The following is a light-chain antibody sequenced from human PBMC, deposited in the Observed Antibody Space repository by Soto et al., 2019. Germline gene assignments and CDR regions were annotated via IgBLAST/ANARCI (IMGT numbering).Light chain of an antibody. V-gene: IGKV3-20*01. J-gene: IGKJ2*01. CDR1: QSVSSSY. CDR2: GAS. Sequence: EIVLTQSPGTLSLSPGERATLSCRASQSVSSSYLAWYPQKPGQAPRLLIYGASRRATGIPDRFSGSGSGTDCTLTISRLEPEDFAVYYCQQYGSSPYTFGQGTKLEIK. CDR3: QQYGSSPYT.